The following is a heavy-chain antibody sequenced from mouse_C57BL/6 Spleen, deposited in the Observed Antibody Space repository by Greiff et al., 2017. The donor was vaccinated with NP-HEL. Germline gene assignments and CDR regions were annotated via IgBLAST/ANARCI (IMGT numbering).Heavy chain of an antibody. V-gene: IGHV5-17*01. CDR2: ISSGSSTI. CDR3: ARGGGYGSRAMDY. D-gene: IGHD1-1*01. J-gene: IGHJ4*01. CDR1: GFTFSDYG. Sequence: DVKLVESGGGLVKPGGSLKLSCAASGFTFSDYGMHWVRQAPETGLEWVAYISSGSSTIYYADTVKGRFTISRDNAKNTLFLQMTSLRSEDTAMYYCARGGGYGSRAMDYWGQGTSVTVSS.